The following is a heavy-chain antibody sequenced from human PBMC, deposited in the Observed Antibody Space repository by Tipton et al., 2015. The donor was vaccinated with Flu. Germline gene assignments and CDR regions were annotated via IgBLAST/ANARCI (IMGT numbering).Heavy chain of an antibody. CDR1: GFTFSDYY. CDR3: AKGYRGTIDY. Sequence: GSLRLSCAASGFTFSDYYMSWIRQAPGKGLEWISFISSSNSTIYYADSVKGRFTISRDNAKNSLYLQMISLRAEDTAVYYCAKGYRGTIDYWGQGTLVTVSS. J-gene: IGHJ4*02. CDR2: ISSSNSTI. V-gene: IGHV3-11*01. D-gene: IGHD2-21*01.